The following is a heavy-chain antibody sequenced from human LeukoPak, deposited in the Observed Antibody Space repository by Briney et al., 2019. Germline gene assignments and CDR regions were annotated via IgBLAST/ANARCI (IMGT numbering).Heavy chain of an antibody. J-gene: IGHJ6*02. CDR1: GGTFSSYA. CDR3: ARVVGGPAFITMVRGVRDDYYYGMDV. V-gene: IGHV1-69*13. D-gene: IGHD3-10*01. CDR2: IIPIFGTA. Sequence: SVKVSCKASGGTFSSYAISWVRQAPGQGLEWMGGIIPIFGTANYAQKFQGRVTITADESTSTAYMELSSLRSEDTAVYYCARVVGGPAFITMVRGVRDDYYYGMDVWGQGTTVTVSS.